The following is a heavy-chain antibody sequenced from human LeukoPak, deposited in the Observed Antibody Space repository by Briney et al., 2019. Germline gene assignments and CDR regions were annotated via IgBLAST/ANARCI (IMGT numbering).Heavy chain of an antibody. CDR2: INPNDGDT. CDR3: ARANFLYCSSTTCLFDY. D-gene: IGHD2-2*01. V-gene: IGHV1-2*02. J-gene: IGHJ4*02. Sequence: ASVKVSCKASGYTFTDYYMHWVRQAPGQGFEWMGWINPNDGDTNYAQRFQGRVTMTRDTSISTAHMEVSRLRSDDTAVYYCARANFLYCSSTTCLFDYWGQGTLVTVSS. CDR1: GYTFTDYY.